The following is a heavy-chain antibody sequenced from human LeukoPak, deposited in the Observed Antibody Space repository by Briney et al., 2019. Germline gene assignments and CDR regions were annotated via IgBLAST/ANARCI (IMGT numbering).Heavy chain of an antibody. J-gene: IGHJ4*02. Sequence: GGSLRLSCAASGFTFSSYSMNWVRQAPGKGLEWVSSISSSSSYIYYADSVKGRFTISRDNAKNSLYLQMNSLRAEDTAVYYCARGAAHSYGYIGYWGQGTLVTVSS. D-gene: IGHD5-18*01. CDR3: ARGAAHSYGYIGY. CDR1: GFTFSSYS. V-gene: IGHV3-21*01. CDR2: ISSSSSYI.